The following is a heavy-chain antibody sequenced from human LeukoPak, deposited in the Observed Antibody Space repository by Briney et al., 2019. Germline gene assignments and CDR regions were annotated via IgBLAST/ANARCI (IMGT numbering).Heavy chain of an antibody. D-gene: IGHD3-10*01. J-gene: IGHJ6*03. CDR1: GGSISSGSYY. V-gene: IGHV4-61*02. CDR3: ARVFDSGSQAYFYYMDV. CDR2: IYSSGST. Sequence: SETLSLTCTVSGGSISSGSYYWSWIRQPAGKGLEWIGRIYSSGSTNYNPSLKSRVTISVDTSKNQFSLKVSSVTAADTAVYYCARVFDSGSQAYFYYMDVWGKGTTVTISS.